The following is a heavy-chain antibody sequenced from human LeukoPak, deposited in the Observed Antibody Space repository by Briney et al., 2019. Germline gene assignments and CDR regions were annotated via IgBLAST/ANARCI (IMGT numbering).Heavy chain of an antibody. D-gene: IGHD3-10*01. CDR3: ARALIGQYYYGSGSYYRGGYFDY. J-gene: IGHJ4*02. V-gene: IGHV4-34*01. CDR1: GGSFTKHQ. CDR2: INDGGST. Sequence: SETLSLTCAVYGGSFTKHQWSWIRQPPGKGLEWIGAINDGGSTNYNPSLKSRVTISVDTSKNQFSLKLSSVTAADTAVYYCARALIGQYYYGSGSYYRGGYFDYWGQGTLVTVSS.